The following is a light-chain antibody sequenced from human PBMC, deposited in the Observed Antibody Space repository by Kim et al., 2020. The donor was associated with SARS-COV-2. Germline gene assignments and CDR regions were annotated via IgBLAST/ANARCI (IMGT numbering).Light chain of an antibody. CDR1: QGIRNY. CDR2: ETS. J-gene: IGKJ1*01. Sequence: ASVGDRFTITCRASQGIRNYLAWYQQKPGKVPNPLIYETSTLQSGVPSRFSGSGSGTDFTLTINSLQPEDVATYYCQNYNSAPRTFGQGTKVDIK. CDR3: QNYNSAPRT. V-gene: IGKV1-27*01.